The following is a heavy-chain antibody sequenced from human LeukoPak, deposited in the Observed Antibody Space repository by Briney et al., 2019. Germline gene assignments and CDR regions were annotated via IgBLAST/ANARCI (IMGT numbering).Heavy chain of an antibody. CDR3: AKASPYYDILTGYYYYFDY. D-gene: IGHD3-9*01. CDR1: GFTLSSNA. V-gene: IGHV3-23*01. Sequence: PGGSLRLSCAASGFTLSSNAMSWVRQAPGKGLEWVSAVSVSADSTYYADSVKGRFTISRDNSRNMVYLQMNSLRAEDTAIYYCAKASPYYDILTGYYYYFDYWGQGTLVTVSS. J-gene: IGHJ4*02. CDR2: VSVSADST.